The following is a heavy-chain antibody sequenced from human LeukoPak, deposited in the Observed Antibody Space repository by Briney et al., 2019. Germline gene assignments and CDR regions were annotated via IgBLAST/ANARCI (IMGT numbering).Heavy chain of an antibody. V-gene: IGHV3-21*01. D-gene: IGHD3-16*01. Sequence: GGSLRLSCAASGFTFSSYNMNWVRQAPGKGLEWVSSISSSSSYIYYVDSLKGRFTISRDNAKKSLYLQINSLRVEDTAVYYCVRNRLGDFYFDYWGQGTLVTVSS. CDR1: GFTFSSYN. J-gene: IGHJ4*02. CDR3: VRNRLGDFYFDY. CDR2: ISSSSSYI.